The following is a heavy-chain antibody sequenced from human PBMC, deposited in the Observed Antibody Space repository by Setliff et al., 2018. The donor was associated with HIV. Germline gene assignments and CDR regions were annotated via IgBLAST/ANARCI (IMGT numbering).Heavy chain of an antibody. CDR1: GGSFSTYY. V-gene: IGHV4-4*07. CDR3: ARARITMIGGRLEPYAFDR. CDR2: VHSTGTT. J-gene: IGHJ3*01. D-gene: IGHD3-10*01. Sequence: SETLSLTCTVSGGSFSTYYWSWIRQPAWEGPEYIGRVHSTGTTIYNPSLKSRVTMSVDASKNQLSLKLRSVTAADTAVYYCARARITMIGGRLEPYAFDRWGQGTKVTVSS.